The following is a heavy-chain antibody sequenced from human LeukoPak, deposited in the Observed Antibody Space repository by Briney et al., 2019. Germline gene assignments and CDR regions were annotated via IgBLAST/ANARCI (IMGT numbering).Heavy chain of an antibody. J-gene: IGHJ3*02. D-gene: IGHD2-15*01. CDR2: INWNGGST. CDR3: ARGYYLFYCSGGSCPAGRAFDI. Sequence: GGSLRLSCAASGFTFDDYGMSWVRQAPGKGLEWVSGINWNGGSTGYADSVKGRFTISRDNAKNSLYLQMNSLRAEDTALYYCARGYYLFYCSGGSCPAGRAFDIRGQGTMVTVSS. CDR1: GFTFDDYG. V-gene: IGHV3-20*04.